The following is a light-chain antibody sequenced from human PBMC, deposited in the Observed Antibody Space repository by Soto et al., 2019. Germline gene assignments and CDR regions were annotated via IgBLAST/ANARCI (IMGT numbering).Light chain of an antibody. J-gene: IGKJ5*01. V-gene: IGKV3-20*01. Sequence: IVLTQSPGTLSLSPGERATLSCRASQSVTSNYLAWYQQKPGQAPRLLIYGASTRASDITDRFSGSVSGTDFTLTISRLESEDFAIYYCQQYGTSPRITFGQGTRLDIK. CDR2: GAS. CDR1: QSVTSNY. CDR3: QQYGTSPRIT.